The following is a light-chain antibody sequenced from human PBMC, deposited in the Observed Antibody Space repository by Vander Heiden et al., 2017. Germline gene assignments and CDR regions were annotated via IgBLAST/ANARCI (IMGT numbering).Light chain of an antibody. J-gene: IGKJ1*01. CDR1: QSISSY. CDR3: QQRDGTRWT. CDR2: AAS. Sequence: DIQMTQSPSSLSASVGDRVTITCRASQSISSYLNWYQQKPGKAPKLLIFAASSLQSGVPSRFSGSGSGTHFTLTISRLQPEDFATYYCQQRDGTRWTFGQRTKVEIK. V-gene: IGKV1-39*01.